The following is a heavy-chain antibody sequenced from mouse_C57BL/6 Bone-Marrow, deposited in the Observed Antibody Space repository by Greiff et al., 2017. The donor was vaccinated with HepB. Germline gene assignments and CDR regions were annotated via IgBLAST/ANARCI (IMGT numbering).Heavy chain of an antibody. CDR1: GYTFTSYW. V-gene: IGHV1-55*01. CDR2: IYPGSGST. CDR3: ARMGSSWFAY. Sequence: QVHVKQPGAELVKPGASVKMSCKASGYTFTSYWITWVKQRPGQGLEWIGDIYPGSGSTNYNEKFKSKATLTVDTSSSTAYMQLSSLTSEDSAVYYCARMGSSWFAYWGQGTLVTVSA. D-gene: IGHD1-1*01. J-gene: IGHJ3*01.